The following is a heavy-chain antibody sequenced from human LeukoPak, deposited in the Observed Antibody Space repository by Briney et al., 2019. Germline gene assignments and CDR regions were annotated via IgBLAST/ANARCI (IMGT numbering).Heavy chain of an antibody. J-gene: IGHJ3*02. CDR1: GGSFSGYY. V-gene: IGHV4-34*01. CDR2: INHSGST. Sequence: PSETLSLTCAVYGGSFSGYYWSWIRQPPGKGLEWIGEINHSGSTNYNPSLKSRVTISVDTSKNQFSLKLSSVTAADTAVYYCARGEVYYYDSSGYVDAFDIWGQGTMVTVSS. D-gene: IGHD3-22*01. CDR3: ARGEVYYYDSSGYVDAFDI.